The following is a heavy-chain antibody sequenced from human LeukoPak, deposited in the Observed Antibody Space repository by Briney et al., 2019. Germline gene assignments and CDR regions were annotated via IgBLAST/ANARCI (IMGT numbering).Heavy chain of an antibody. CDR2: ISYDGTSN. Sequence: GGSLRLSCAASGFTFSSFAMHWVRQAPGKGLEWMAVISYDGTSNYYADSVKGRFTISRDNSKNTLYLQMDSLRTEDTAVYYCARDRDRYIGAYYYDSSGYTTAFDIWGQGTMVTVSS. CDR1: GFTFSSFA. J-gene: IGHJ3*02. D-gene: IGHD3-22*01. V-gene: IGHV3-30*04. CDR3: ARDRDRYIGAYYYDSSGYTTAFDI.